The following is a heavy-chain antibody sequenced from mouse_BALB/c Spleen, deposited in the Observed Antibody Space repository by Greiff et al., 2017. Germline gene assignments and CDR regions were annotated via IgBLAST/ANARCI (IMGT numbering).Heavy chain of an antibody. CDR3: ARYFNWDGYFDY. CDR2: ISYSGST. D-gene: IGHD4-1*01. Sequence: VQLKQSGPSLVKPSQTLSLTCSVTGDSITSGYWNWIRKFPGNKLEYMGYISYSGSTYYNPSLKSRISITRDTSKNQYYLQLNSVTTEDTATYYCARYFNWDGYFDYWGQGTTLTVSS. J-gene: IGHJ2*01. V-gene: IGHV3-8*02. CDR1: GDSITSGY.